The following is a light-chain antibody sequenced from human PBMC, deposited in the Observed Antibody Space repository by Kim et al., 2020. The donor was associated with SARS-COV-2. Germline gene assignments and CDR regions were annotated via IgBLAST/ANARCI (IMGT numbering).Light chain of an antibody. CDR2: EDD. Sequence: KTVTISCPRSSGSIDDNYVQWYQQRPGGAPTTVIYEDDQRPSGVSDRFSGSIDNSSNSASLTISGLRTEDEADYYCQSYNRDNVLFGGGTQLTVL. J-gene: IGLJ2*01. CDR3: QSYNRDNVL. CDR1: SGSIDDNY. V-gene: IGLV6-57*03.